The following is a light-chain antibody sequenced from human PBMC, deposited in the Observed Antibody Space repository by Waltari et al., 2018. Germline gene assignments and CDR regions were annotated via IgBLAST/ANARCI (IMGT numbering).Light chain of an antibody. Sequence: DIQMTQSPSSLSASVGDRVTITCRASQGISNYLAWYQQKPGKVPKLLIYAASTLQSGVPSRFSGSRSGTYFTLTISSLQPEDVATYYCQKYNSAPFFGGGTKVEIK. CDR3: QKYNSAPF. V-gene: IGKV1-27*01. J-gene: IGKJ4*01. CDR1: QGISNY. CDR2: AAS.